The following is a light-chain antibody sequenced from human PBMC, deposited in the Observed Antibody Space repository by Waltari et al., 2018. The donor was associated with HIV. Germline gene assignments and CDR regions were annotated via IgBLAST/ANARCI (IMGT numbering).Light chain of an antibody. J-gene: IGLJ1*01. CDR2: EVS. V-gene: IGLV2-14*01. CDR1: SSDVGGYNY. Sequence: QSALTQPASVSGSPGQSITISCTGTSSDVGGYNYVSWYQKHPGKAPKLMIYEVSNRPSGISNRFSGSKSGNTASLTISGLQAEDEADYYCISYTSSSTLYVFGTGTKVTVL. CDR3: ISYTSSSTLYV.